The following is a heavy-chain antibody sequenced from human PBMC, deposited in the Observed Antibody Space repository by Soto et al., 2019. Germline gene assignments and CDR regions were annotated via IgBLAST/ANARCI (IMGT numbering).Heavy chain of an antibody. Sequence: QVQLVESGGGVVQPGRSLRLSCAASGFTFSSYGMHWVRQAPGKGLEWVAVISYDGSNKYYADSVKGRFTISRDNSKNTLYLQMNSLRAEDTAVYYCAKDIGYSYVYYYYSMDVWGQGTTVTVSS. J-gene: IGHJ6*02. CDR3: AKDIGYSYVYYYYSMDV. D-gene: IGHD5-18*01. CDR2: ISYDGSNK. V-gene: IGHV3-30*18. CDR1: GFTFSSYG.